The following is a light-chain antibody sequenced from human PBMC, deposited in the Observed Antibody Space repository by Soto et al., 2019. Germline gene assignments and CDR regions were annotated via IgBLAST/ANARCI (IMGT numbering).Light chain of an antibody. CDR2: DVS. V-gene: IGLV2-14*01. CDR3: SSYTTSSTIV. CDR1: SSDVGGFNF. J-gene: IGLJ1*01. Sequence: HSALTQPASVSGSPGQSITISCTGTSSDVGGFNFVSWYQQPPGKAPKLMIYDVSHRPSGVSNRFSGSKSGNTASLTISGLQAEDEGDYYCSSYTTSSTIVFGTGTKLTVL.